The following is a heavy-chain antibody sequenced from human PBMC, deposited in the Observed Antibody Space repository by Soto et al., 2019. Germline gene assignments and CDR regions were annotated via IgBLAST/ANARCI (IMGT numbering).Heavy chain of an antibody. D-gene: IGHD2-2*01. CDR2: IIPIPGTA. V-gene: IGHV1-69*01. CDR3: ARSQGSSTSLEIYYYYYYGMDG. CDR1: GGTFGSYA. Sequence: QVQLVQSGAEVKKPGSSVKVSCKASGGTFGSYAISWVRQAPGQGLEWMGGIIPIPGTANYAQKFQGRVTIAADEFTSTAYMELSSLRSEDTAVYYCARSQGSSTSLEIYYYYYYGMDGWGQGTTVTVSS. J-gene: IGHJ6*02.